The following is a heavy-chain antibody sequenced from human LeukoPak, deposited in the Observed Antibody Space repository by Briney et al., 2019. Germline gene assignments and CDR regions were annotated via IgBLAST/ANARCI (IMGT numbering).Heavy chain of an antibody. J-gene: IGHJ4*02. CDR2: ISSTGGTT. CDR3: ARIYYYGSGTGEY. D-gene: IGHD3-10*01. Sequence: SGGSLGLSCAGSGFTFSDYYMSWIRQAPGKGLEWVAHISSTGGTTVYADSVKGRFTISRNNAKNSVYLQMNSLRAEDAAVYYCARIYYYGSGTGEYWGQGTLITVSS. V-gene: IGHV3-11*04. CDR1: GFTFSDYY.